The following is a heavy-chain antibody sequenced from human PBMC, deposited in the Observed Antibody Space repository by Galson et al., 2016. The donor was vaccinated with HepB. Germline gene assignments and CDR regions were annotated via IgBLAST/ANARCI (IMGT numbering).Heavy chain of an antibody. CDR3: AKDPRSYYNILNYYFDS. CDR1: GFTFSSYA. J-gene: IGHJ4*02. V-gene: IGHV3-30-3*02. D-gene: IGHD3-9*01. CDR2: ISYDGNNK. Sequence: SLRLSCAASGFTFSSYAMHWVRQAPGKGLEWVAVISYDGNNKYFAGSVKGRFTISRDNSKNTLHLQMNSLRAEDTAVYYCAKDPRSYYNILNYYFDSWGQGTLVTVSS.